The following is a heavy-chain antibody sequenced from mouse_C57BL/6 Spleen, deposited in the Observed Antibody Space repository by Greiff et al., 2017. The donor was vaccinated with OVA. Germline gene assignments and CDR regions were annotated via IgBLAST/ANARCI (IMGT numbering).Heavy chain of an antibody. D-gene: IGHD1-1*01. Sequence: EVKLMESEGGLVQPGSSMKLSCTASGFTFSDYYMAWVRQVPEKGLEWVANINYDGSSTYYLDSLKSRFIISRDNAKNILYLQMSSLKSEDTATYYCARDEGTTVVGEMDYWGQGTSVTVSS. V-gene: IGHV5-16*01. J-gene: IGHJ4*01. CDR1: GFTFSDYY. CDR3: ARDEGTTVVGEMDY. CDR2: INYDGSST.